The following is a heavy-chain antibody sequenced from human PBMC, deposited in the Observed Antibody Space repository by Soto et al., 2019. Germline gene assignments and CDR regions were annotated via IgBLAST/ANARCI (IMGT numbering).Heavy chain of an antibody. V-gene: IGHV3-53*01. J-gene: IGHJ4*02. Sequence: GGSLRLSCAASGFTVSSNYMSWVRQAPGKGLEWVSVIYSGGSTYYADSVKGRFTISRDNSKNTLYLQMNSLRAEDTAVYYCARAQTFWSGHDYWGQGTLVTVSS. D-gene: IGHD3-3*01. CDR2: IYSGGST. CDR3: ARAQTFWSGHDY. CDR1: GFTVSSNY.